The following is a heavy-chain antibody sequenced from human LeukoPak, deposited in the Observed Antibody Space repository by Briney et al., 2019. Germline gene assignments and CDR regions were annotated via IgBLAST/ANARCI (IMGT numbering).Heavy chain of an antibody. J-gene: IGHJ6*02. V-gene: IGHV1-18*01. CDR3: ARGVRFLEWLLFSGDQGAYGMDV. D-gene: IGHD3-3*01. Sequence: ASVKVSCKASGYTFTSYGISWVRQAPGQGLEWMGWISAYNGHTNYAQKLQGRVTMTTDTSTSTAYMELRSLRSDDTAVYYCARGVRFLEWLLFSGDQGAYGMDVWGQGTTVTVSS. CDR1: GYTFTSYG. CDR2: ISAYNGHT.